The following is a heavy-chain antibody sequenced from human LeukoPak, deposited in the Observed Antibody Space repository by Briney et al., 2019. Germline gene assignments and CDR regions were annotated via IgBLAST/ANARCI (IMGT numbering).Heavy chain of an antibody. J-gene: IGHJ2*01. CDR2: ISWNSASI. CDR3: TRRAARWQFDL. V-gene: IGHV3-9*01. CDR1: GFPFDVYA. Sequence: PGRSLRLSCAASGFPFDVYAMHWFRQPPGRGLEWVAGISWNSASIAYADSVKGRFTISRDNAKNSLYLQMSSLRAEDTALYYCTRRAARWQFDLWGRGTLLTVSS. D-gene: IGHD5-24*01.